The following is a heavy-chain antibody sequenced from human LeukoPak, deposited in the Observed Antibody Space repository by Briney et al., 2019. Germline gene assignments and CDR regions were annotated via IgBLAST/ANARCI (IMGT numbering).Heavy chain of an antibody. D-gene: IGHD2-21*02. CDR3: ARGDDLSADY. CDR1: GFTFSTYW. Sequence: GGSLRLPCTASGFTFSTYWMSWVRQAPGEGLEWVANIHPEGNEKYHVDSVKGRFTISRDNAKNSLYLQMNSLRVEDTAVYYCARGDDLSADYRGQGTLVTVSS. CDR2: IHPEGNEK. V-gene: IGHV3-7*04. J-gene: IGHJ4*02.